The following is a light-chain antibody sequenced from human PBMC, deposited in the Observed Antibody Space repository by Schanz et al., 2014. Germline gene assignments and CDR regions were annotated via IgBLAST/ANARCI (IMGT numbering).Light chain of an antibody. CDR3: SSYAGSNNFNVV. V-gene: IGLV2-23*02. Sequence: QSALAQPASVSGSPGQSITISCTGTTSDVGNYNLVSWYQHHPGKAPKLMIYEDTKRPSGVSSRFSGSKSGNTASLTISGLQAEDEADYYCSSYAGSNNFNVVFGGGTKLTVL. J-gene: IGLJ2*01. CDR1: TSDVGNYNL. CDR2: EDT.